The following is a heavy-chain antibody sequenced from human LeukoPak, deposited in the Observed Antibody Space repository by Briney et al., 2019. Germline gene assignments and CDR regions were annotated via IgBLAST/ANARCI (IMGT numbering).Heavy chain of an antibody. CDR2: INPNSGGT. CDR3: ARGRYCSSTSCLYWFDP. D-gene: IGHD2-2*01. V-gene: IGHV1-2*02. CDR1: GYTFTGYY. Sequence: ASVKVSCKASGYTFTGYYMHWVRQAPGQGLEWMGWINPNSGGTNYAQKFQGRVTMTRDTSISTAYMELSRLRSDDTAVYYCARGRYCSSTSCLYWFDPWGQGTLVTVSS. J-gene: IGHJ5*02.